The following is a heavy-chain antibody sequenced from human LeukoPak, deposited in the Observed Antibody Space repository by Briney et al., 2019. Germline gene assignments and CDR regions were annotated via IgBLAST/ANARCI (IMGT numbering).Heavy chain of an antibody. V-gene: IGHV1-2*02. D-gene: IGHD4-23*01. CDR1: GYTFTGYY. CDR3: ARGRLRWYLVSFDY. Sequence: ASVKVSCKASGYTFTGYYIHWVRQAPGQGLEWMGWINPSSGGTNYAQKFQGRVTMTRDTSISTAYLELSSLTSDDTAVYYCARGRLRWYLVSFDYWGQGTLVTVSS. J-gene: IGHJ4*02. CDR2: INPSSGGT.